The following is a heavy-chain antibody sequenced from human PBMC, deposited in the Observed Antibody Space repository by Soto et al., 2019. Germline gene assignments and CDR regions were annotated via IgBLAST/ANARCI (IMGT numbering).Heavy chain of an antibody. CDR2: ISHSGST. Sequence: SETLSLTCAVSGGSISSLNWWSWVRQPPGKGLAWIGEISHSGSTKYNPSLKSRVTISVDKSQNQFSLRLSSVTAADTAIYYYASLGTTLTAFDYWGQGTLVTVSS. D-gene: IGHD1-7*01. V-gene: IGHV4-4*02. J-gene: IGHJ4*02. CDR3: ASLGTTLTAFDY. CDR1: GGSISSLNW.